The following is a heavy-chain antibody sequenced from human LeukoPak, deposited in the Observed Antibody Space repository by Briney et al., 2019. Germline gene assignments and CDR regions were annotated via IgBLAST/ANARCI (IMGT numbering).Heavy chain of an antibody. D-gene: IGHD3-22*01. CDR1: GGSISNYY. J-gene: IGHJ3*02. Sequence: SETLSLTCTVSGGSISNYYWSWIRQPPGKGLEWIGYIYYSGSTNYNPSLKSRVTISVDTSKNQFSLKLSSVTAADTAVYYCARMYYYDSSGYRGRNAFDIWGQGTMVTVSS. CDR2: IYYSGST. V-gene: IGHV4-59*01. CDR3: ARMYYYDSSGYRGRNAFDI.